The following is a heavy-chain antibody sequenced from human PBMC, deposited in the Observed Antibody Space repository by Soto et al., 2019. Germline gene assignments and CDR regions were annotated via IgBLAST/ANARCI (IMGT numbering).Heavy chain of an antibody. Sequence: GGSLRLSCAASGFTFSSYAMSWVRQAPGKGLEWVSAISGSGGSTYYADSVKGRFTISRDNSKNTLYLQMNSLRAEDTAVYYCAKANPIAMIVVGLRGWFDPWGQGTLVNVSS. CDR3: AKANPIAMIVVGLRGWFDP. D-gene: IGHD3-22*01. CDR2: ISGSGGST. V-gene: IGHV3-23*01. J-gene: IGHJ5*02. CDR1: GFTFSSYA.